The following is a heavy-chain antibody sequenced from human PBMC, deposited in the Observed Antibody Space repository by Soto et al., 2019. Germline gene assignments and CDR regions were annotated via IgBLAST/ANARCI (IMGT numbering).Heavy chain of an antibody. CDR3: AKEETRIAAAFDY. J-gene: IGHJ4*02. CDR2: ISGSGGST. CDR1: GFTFSSYA. V-gene: IGHV3-23*01. D-gene: IGHD6-13*01. Sequence: GGSLRISCAASGFTFSSYAMSWVRQASGKGLEWVPAISGSGGSTYYADSVKGRFTISRDHSKNTLYLQINSLRAEDTAVYYCAKEETRIAAAFDYCGQGTLFTVSS.